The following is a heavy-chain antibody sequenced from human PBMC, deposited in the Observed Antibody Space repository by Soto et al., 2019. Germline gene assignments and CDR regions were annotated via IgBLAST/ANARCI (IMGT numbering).Heavy chain of an antibody. D-gene: IGHD5-12*01. V-gene: IGHV3-9*01. CDR2: ISWNSGSI. Sequence: EVQLVESGGGLVQPGRSLRLSCAASGFTFDDYAMHWVRQAPGKGLEWVSGISWNSGSIGYADSVKGRFTISRDNAKNSLYLQMNSLRAEDTALYYCAKDIFRDVDRGYDSFFDYWGQGTLVTVSS. J-gene: IGHJ4*02. CDR1: GFTFDDYA. CDR3: AKDIFRDVDRGYDSFFDY.